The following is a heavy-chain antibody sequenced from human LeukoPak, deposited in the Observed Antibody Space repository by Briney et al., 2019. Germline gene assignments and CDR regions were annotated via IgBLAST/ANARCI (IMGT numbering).Heavy chain of an antibody. V-gene: IGHV4-34*01. CDR2: INHSGST. CDR3: ARGRLYSGSYNYSDY. J-gene: IGHJ4*02. CDR1: GGSFSGYY. D-gene: IGHD1-26*01. Sequence: PSETLSLTCAVYGGSFSGYYWSWIRQPPGKGLEWIGEINHSGSTNYNPSLKSRVTISVDTSKNQFPLKLSSVTAADTAVYYCARGRLYSGSYNYSDYWGQGTLVTVSS.